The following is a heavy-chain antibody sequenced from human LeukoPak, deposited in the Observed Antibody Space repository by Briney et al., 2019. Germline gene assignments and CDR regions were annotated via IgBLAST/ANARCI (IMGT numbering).Heavy chain of an antibody. CDR3: ARDDYGFDP. V-gene: IGHV3-30*04. J-gene: IGHJ5*02. CDR1: GFTFRNYG. CDR2: ISYDGSIE. Sequence: GGSLRLSCAASGFTFRNYGLHWVRQAPGKGLEWVALISYDGSIEYNVDPVKGRFTISRDNSKNTLYLQMNSLTPEDTALYYCARDDYGFDPWGQGTLVTVSS. D-gene: IGHD4/OR15-4a*01.